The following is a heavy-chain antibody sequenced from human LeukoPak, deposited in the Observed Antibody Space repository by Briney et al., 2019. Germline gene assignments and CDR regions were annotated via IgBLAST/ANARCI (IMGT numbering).Heavy chain of an antibody. J-gene: IGHJ5*02. CDR1: GFTFGSYS. D-gene: IGHD6-19*01. CDR3: ASSAIAVAAHWYWFDP. Sequence: PGGSLRLSCAASGFTFGSYSMNWVRQAPGKGLEWVSSISSSSSYIYYADSVKGRFTISRDNAKNSLYLQMNSLRAEDTAAYYCASSAIAVAAHWYWFDPWGQGTLVTVSS. V-gene: IGHV3-21*01. CDR2: ISSSSSYI.